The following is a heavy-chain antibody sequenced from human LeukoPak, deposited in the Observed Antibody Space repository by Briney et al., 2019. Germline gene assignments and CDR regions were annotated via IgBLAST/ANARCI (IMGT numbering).Heavy chain of an antibody. CDR1: GFTFKTYT. Sequence: GGSLRLSCAASGFTFKTYTMNWVRRAPGKGLEWVSSISSGRGYMFYIDCVRGRFPIPRDNAENSLYPQMNRQRVENTPVFYCLRGDRRDFWGQGTLVTVSS. V-gene: IGHV3-21*01. J-gene: IGHJ4*02. CDR3: LRGDRRDF. CDR2: ISSGRGYM.